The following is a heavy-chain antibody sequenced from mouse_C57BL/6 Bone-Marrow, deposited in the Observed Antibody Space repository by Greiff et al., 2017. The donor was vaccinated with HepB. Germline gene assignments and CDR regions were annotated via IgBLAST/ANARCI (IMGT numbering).Heavy chain of an antibody. CDR1: GYSFTGYF. D-gene: IGHD2-4*01. Sequence: EVHLVESGPELVKPGDSVKISCKASGYSFTGYFMNWVMQSHGKSLEWIGRINPYNGDTFYNQKFKGKATLTVDKSSSPAHMELRSLTSEVSAVYYCAREDYDPYYVDYWGQGTTLTVST. CDR3: AREDYDPYYVDY. J-gene: IGHJ2*01. V-gene: IGHV1-20*01. CDR2: INPYNGDT.